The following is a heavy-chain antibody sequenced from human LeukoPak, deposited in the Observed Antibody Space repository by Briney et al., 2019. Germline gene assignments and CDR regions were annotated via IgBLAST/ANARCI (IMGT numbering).Heavy chain of an antibody. CDR3: ARYCGGDCYGMDV. J-gene: IGHJ6*02. Sequence: GGSLRLSCAASGFTFSSYAMSWVRQAPGKGLEWVANIKQDGSEKDYVDSVKGRFTISRDNAKNSLYLQMNSLRAEDTAVYYCARYCGGDCYGMDVWGQGTTVTVSS. V-gene: IGHV3-7*01. CDR1: GFTFSSYA. CDR2: IKQDGSEK. D-gene: IGHD2-21*01.